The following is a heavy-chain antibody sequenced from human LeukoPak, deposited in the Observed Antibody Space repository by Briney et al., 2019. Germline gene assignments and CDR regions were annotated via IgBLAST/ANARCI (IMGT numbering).Heavy chain of an antibody. D-gene: IGHD3-16*02. V-gene: IGHV4-38-2*02. CDR1: GYSISSGYY. CDR3: ERGRYPFVY. Sequence: SETLSLTCTVSGYSISSGYYWGWIRQPPGKGLEWIGSIYHSGSTYYNPSLKSRVTISVDTSKNQFSLKLSSVTAAATAVYYCERGRYPFVYWGQGTLVTVSS. J-gene: IGHJ4*02. CDR2: IYHSGST.